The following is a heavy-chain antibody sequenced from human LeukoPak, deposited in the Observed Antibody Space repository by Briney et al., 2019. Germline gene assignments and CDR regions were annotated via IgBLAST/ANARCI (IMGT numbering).Heavy chain of an antibody. J-gene: IGHJ4*02. V-gene: IGHV3-48*04. CDR1: GFTFSSYS. CDR3: ARDASVYYYGSGSHDY. D-gene: IGHD3-10*01. Sequence: GGSLRLSCAASGFTFSSYSMNWVRQAPRKGLEWVSYISSSSSTIYYADSVKGRFTISRDNAKNSLYLQMNSLRAEDTAVYYCARDASVYYYGSGSHDYWGQGTLVTVSS. CDR2: ISSSSSTI.